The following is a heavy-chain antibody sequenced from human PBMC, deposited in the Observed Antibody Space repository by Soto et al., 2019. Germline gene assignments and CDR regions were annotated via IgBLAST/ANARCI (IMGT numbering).Heavy chain of an antibody. D-gene: IGHD3-10*01. CDR2: LYYGGST. J-gene: IGHJ3*02. CDR1: GDSISSYY. Sequence: PSETLSLTCAVSGDSISSYYCMWIRQPPGKGLECIGYLYYGGSTNHNPSLKSRVTMSVDKSKNQFSLKMTSVTAADTGVYYCASKFGELLADAFDIWGQGTVVTVSS. CDR3: ASKFGELLADAFDI. V-gene: IGHV4-59*12.